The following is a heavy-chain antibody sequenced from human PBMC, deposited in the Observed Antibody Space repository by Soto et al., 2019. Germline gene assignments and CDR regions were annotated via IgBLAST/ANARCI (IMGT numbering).Heavy chain of an antibody. Sequence: QVQLVQSGAEVKKPGSSVKVSCKASGGTFSSYAISWVRQAPGQGLEWMGVIIPIFGTANYAQKFQGRVTITGGESTSTDYMELSSLRSEDTAVYYCARDDIGVVPAAIDYYGMDVWGQGTTVTVSS. CDR2: IIPIFGTA. J-gene: IGHJ6*02. CDR3: ARDDIGVVPAAIDYYGMDV. D-gene: IGHD2-2*01. CDR1: GGTFSSYA. V-gene: IGHV1-69*01.